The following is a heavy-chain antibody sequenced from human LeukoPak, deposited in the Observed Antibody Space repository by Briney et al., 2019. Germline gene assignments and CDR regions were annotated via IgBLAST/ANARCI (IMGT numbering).Heavy chain of an antibody. J-gene: IGHJ4*02. CDR3: ARASGTSRFDY. D-gene: IGHD5-12*01. CDR1: GFIFGEYA. Sequence: GGSLRLSCAASGFIFGEYAMHWVRQAPGKGLEWVSSITWNSGRIAHADSVRGRFTISRDNARKSLYLQMNSLRPEDTAFYYCARASGTSRFDYWGQGTLVTVSS. V-gene: IGHV3-9*01. CDR2: ITWNSGRI.